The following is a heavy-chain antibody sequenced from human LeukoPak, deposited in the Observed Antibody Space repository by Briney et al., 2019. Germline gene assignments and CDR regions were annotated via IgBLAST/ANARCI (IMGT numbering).Heavy chain of an antibody. CDR2: TNHSGST. J-gene: IGHJ4*02. V-gene: IGHV4-34*01. CDR3: ASRTYYYEN. Sequence: PSETLSLTCAVYGGSFSGYYWSWIRQPPGKGLEWIGETNHSGSTNYNPSLKSRVTISVDTSKNQFSLKLSSVTAADTAVYYCASRTYYYENWGQGTLVTVSS. D-gene: IGHD3-22*01. CDR1: GGSFSGYY.